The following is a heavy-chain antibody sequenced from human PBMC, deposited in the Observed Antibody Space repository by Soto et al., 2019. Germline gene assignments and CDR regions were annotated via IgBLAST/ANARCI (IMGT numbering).Heavy chain of an antibody. CDR1: GFTFDDYA. V-gene: IGHV3-9*01. Sequence: PGGSLSLSCAASGFTFDDYAMHWVRQAPGKGLEWVSGISWNSGSIGYADSVKGRFTISRDNAKNSLYLQMNSLRAEDTALYYCAKALYLGYCSGGSCYGLDYWGQGTLVTVSS. CDR2: ISWNSGSI. D-gene: IGHD2-15*01. CDR3: AKALYLGYCSGGSCYGLDY. J-gene: IGHJ4*02.